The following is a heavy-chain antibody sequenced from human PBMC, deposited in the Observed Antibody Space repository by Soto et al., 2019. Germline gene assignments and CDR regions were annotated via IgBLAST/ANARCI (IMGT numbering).Heavy chain of an antibody. Sequence: QVQLVESGGGVVQPGRSLRLSCAASGFTFSNYGMHWVRQAPGKGLEWVALISSDGSNKYYADSVKGRFTISRDNSKNTLYLQMNSLRAEDTAVYYCAKDVYTYGSADFWGQGTLVTVSS. CDR2: ISSDGSNK. V-gene: IGHV3-30*18. CDR3: AKDVYTYGSADF. CDR1: GFTFSNYG. J-gene: IGHJ4*02. D-gene: IGHD5-18*01.